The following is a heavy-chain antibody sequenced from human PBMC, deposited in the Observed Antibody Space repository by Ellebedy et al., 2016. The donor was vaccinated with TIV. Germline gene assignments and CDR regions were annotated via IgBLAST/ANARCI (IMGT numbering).Heavy chain of an antibody. D-gene: IGHD6-13*01. CDR3: ARVIADAAAFDI. Sequence: GESLKISXAASGFTFSSYAMSWVRQAPGKGLEWVSAISGSGGSTYYADSVKGRSTISRDNSKNTLYLQMNSLRAEDTAVYYCARVIADAAAFDIWGQGTMVTVSS. CDR2: ISGSGGST. V-gene: IGHV3-23*01. CDR1: GFTFSSYA. J-gene: IGHJ3*02.